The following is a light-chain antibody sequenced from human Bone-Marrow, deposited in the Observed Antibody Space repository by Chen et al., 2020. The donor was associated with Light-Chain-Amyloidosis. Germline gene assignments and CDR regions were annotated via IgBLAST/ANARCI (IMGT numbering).Light chain of an antibody. CDR1: DLPTKY. CDR3: QSAVSSGTYEVI. CDR2: RDT. V-gene: IGLV3-25*03. Sequence: SYELTQPPSVSVSPGQTARITCSGDDLPTKYAYWYQQKPGQAPVLVIHRDTERPSGISERFSGSSSATTATLTISGVQAADEADYHCQSAVSSGTYEVIFGGGTKLTVL. J-gene: IGLJ2*01.